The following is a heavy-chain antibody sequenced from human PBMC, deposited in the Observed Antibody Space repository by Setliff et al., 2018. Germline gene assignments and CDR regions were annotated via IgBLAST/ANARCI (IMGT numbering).Heavy chain of an antibody. J-gene: IGHJ3*01. CDR3: ARGIAATGTGEAFDV. CDR1: GYTFTAFY. CDR2: INPHSGGA. V-gene: IGHV1-2*02. D-gene: IGHD6-13*01. Sequence: ASVKVSCKASGYTFTAFYMHWVRQAPGRGLEWMGWINPHSGGAKYVEKFQGRVTLTRDTSISTAYMELSSLRSDDTAVYYCARGIAATGTGEAFDVWGQGTKVTVSS.